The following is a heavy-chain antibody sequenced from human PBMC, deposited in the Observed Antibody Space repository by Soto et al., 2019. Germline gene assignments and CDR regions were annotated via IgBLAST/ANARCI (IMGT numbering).Heavy chain of an antibody. V-gene: IGHV3-23*01. CDR3: GKERGYNYGYDAMDV. J-gene: IGHJ6*02. CDR2: MSGSGGST. CDR1: GFTFSSYA. D-gene: IGHD5-18*01. Sequence: EVQLLESGGGLVQPGGSLRLSCAASGFTFSSYAMSWVRQPPGKGLEWVSGMSGSGGSTYYADSVKGRVTISSDNAGNTRYLQTNRRRAEDTGVYYGGKERGYNYGYDAMDVWGQGTTVTVSS.